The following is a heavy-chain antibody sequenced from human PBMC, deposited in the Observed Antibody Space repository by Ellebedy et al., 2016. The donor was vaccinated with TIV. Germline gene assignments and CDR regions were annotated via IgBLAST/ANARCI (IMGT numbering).Heavy chain of an antibody. Sequence: SETLSLXXAVSGGSISSGAYSWSWIRQPPGKGLEWIGYIYHRGSSYYNPSLKSRVTMSVDRSKNQFSLKLSSVTAADTAVYYCARATYSGYDVEFDNWGQGTLVTVSS. J-gene: IGHJ4*02. CDR2: IYHRGSS. CDR1: GGSISSGAYS. V-gene: IGHV4-30-2*01. D-gene: IGHD5-12*01. CDR3: ARATYSGYDVEFDN.